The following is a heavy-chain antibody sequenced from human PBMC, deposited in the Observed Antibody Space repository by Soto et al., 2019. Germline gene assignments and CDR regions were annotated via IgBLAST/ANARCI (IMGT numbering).Heavy chain of an antibody. J-gene: IGHJ4*02. Sequence: EVQLVESGGGLVKPGGSLRLSCAASGFTFSSYSMNWVRQAPGKGLEWVSSISSSSSYIYYADSVKGRFTISRDNAKNSLYLQMNSLRAEDTAVYYCARDASLTYYYDSSGYPSFDYWGQGTLVTVSS. V-gene: IGHV3-21*01. D-gene: IGHD3-22*01. CDR3: ARDASLTYYYDSSGYPSFDY. CDR2: ISSSSSYI. CDR1: GFTFSSYS.